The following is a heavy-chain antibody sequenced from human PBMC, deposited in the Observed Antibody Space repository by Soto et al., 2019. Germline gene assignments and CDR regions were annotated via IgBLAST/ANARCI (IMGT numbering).Heavy chain of an antibody. D-gene: IGHD6-13*01. V-gene: IGHV3-23*01. CDR2: ISGVGSTT. J-gene: IGHJ4*02. CDR3: ARIQDAAGTDY. CDR1: EFTFSNYA. Sequence: EVQLLESGGGLVQPGGSLRLSCAASEFTFSNYAMTWVRQAPGKGLEWVASISGVGSTTYHADSVRGRFTISRDNVRNTLYLQMTGLRAEDTALYYCARIQDAAGTDYWGQGTLVTVSS.